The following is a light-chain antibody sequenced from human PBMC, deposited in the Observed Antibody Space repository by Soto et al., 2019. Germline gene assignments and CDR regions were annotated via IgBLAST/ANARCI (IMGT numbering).Light chain of an antibody. CDR1: QSVTSTY. V-gene: IGKV3-20*01. J-gene: IGKJ2*03. CDR3: QQFDSSRVYS. CDR2: GVS. Sequence: EIVLTQSPVTLSLSPGERATLSCRASQSVTSTYLAWYQQKPGQSPRLIIYGVSTRASGFPDRFSGGGSGTDFTLTISRLEPEDSAVYYCHCQQFDSSRVYSFGQGTKLEI.